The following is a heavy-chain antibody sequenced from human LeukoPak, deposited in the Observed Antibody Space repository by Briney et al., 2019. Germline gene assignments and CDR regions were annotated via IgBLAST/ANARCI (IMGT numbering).Heavy chain of an antibody. CDR2: ISGSGGGT. V-gene: IGHV3-23*01. CDR1: GFTFSTYA. J-gene: IGHJ4*02. CDR3: AKDGHSSGWYKDY. Sequence: PGGSLRLSCAASGFTFSTYAMSWVRQAPGKGLEWVSLISGSGGGTYYANSVKGRFTISRDNSKSTLYLQMNSLRAEDTAVYYCAKDGHSSGWYKDYWGQGTLVTVSS. D-gene: IGHD6-19*01.